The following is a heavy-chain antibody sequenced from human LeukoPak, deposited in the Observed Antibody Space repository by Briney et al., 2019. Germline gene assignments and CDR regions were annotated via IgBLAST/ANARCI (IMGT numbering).Heavy chain of an antibody. Sequence: GGSLRLSCAASGFTFSSYAMSWVRQAPGKGLEWVSAISAGGGSTYYADSVKGRFTISRDNSKNTLYLQMNSLRAEDTAVYYCAKEPYGDYVHDAFDIWGQGTMVTVSS. V-gene: IGHV3-23*01. J-gene: IGHJ3*02. CDR1: GFTFSSYA. CDR2: ISAGGGST. CDR3: AKEPYGDYVHDAFDI. D-gene: IGHD4-17*01.